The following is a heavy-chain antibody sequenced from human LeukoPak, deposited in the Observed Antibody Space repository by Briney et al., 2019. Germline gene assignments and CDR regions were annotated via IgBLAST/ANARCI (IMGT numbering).Heavy chain of an antibody. CDR1: GYTFTSYG. D-gene: IGHD3-22*01. CDR2: ISAYNGNT. Sequence: GESLKISCKGSGYTFTSYGISWVRQAPGQGLEWMGWISAYNGNTNHAQKLQGRVTMTTDTSTSTAYMELRSLRSDDTAVYYCARDPADNYYDSSGYYLGTLDYWGQGTLVTVSS. V-gene: IGHV1-18*01. J-gene: IGHJ4*02. CDR3: ARDPADNYYDSSGYYLGTLDY.